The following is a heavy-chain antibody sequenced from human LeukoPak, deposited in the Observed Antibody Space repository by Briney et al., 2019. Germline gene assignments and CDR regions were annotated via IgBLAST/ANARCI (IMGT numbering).Heavy chain of an antibody. V-gene: IGHV1-18*04. D-gene: IGHD3-9*01. CDR3: ARDKDILTGYPTGDWFDP. CDR1: GYTFTSYG. Sequence: ASVKVSCKASGYTFTSYGISWVRQAPGQGLEWMGWICAYNGNTNYAQKLQGRVTMTTDTATSTAYMELRSLRSDDTAVYYCARDKDILTGYPTGDWFDPWGQGTLVTVSS. J-gene: IGHJ5*02. CDR2: ICAYNGNT.